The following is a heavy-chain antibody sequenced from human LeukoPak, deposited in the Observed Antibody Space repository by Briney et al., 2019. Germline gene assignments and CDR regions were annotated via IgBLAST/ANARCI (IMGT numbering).Heavy chain of an antibody. V-gene: IGHV3-30*18. J-gene: IGHJ4*02. CDR3: AKDQSVTFIAAAGTGIYDY. Sequence: GRSLRLSCAASGFTFSSYGMHWVRQAPGKGLEWVAVISYDGSNKYYADSVKGRFTISRDNSKNTLYLQMNSLRAEDTAVYYCAKDQSVTFIAAAGTGIYDYWGQGTLVTVSS. CDR1: GFTFSSYG. D-gene: IGHD6-13*01. CDR2: ISYDGSNK.